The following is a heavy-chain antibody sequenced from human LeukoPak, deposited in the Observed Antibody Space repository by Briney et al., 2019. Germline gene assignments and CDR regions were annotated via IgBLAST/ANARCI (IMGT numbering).Heavy chain of an antibody. CDR3: ARLILWQTSNAFDL. CDR2: INSDGKIT. J-gene: IGHJ3*01. CDR1: GFTFDNYW. D-gene: IGHD3-16*01. Sequence: PGGSLRLSCAASGFTFDNYWMHWVRQAPGEGLMWVSGINSDGKITSYADSVKGRFTISRDNAKSTLFLQMNSLRVEDTAVYYCARLILWQTSNAFDLWGRGTMVTVSA. V-gene: IGHV3-74*01.